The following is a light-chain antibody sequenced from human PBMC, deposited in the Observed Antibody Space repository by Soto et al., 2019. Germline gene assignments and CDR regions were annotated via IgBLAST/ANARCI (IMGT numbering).Light chain of an antibody. CDR2: AAS. J-gene: IGKJ1*01. CDR1: QSISSY. V-gene: IGKV1-39*01. Sequence: GGRVTITCRASQSISSYLNWYQQKPGKAPKLLIYAASSLQSGVPSRFSGSGSVTDFTLTISSLQPEDFATYYCQQYNGYSTWTFGQGTKVDIK. CDR3: QQYNGYSTWT.